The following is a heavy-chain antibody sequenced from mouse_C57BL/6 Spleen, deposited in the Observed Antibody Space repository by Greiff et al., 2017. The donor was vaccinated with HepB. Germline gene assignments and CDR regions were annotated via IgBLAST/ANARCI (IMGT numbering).Heavy chain of an antibody. CDR2: IYPGDGDT. CDR3: ARRYDGYYDAMDY. V-gene: IGHV1-80*01. Sequence: QVQLQQSGAELVKPGASVKISCKASGYAFSSYWLNWVKQRPGKGLEWIGQIYPGDGDTNYNGKLKGKATLTADKSSSTAYMQISSLTSEDSAVYYCARRYDGYYDAMDYWGQGTSVTVSS. CDR1: GYAFSSYW. J-gene: IGHJ4*01. D-gene: IGHD2-3*01.